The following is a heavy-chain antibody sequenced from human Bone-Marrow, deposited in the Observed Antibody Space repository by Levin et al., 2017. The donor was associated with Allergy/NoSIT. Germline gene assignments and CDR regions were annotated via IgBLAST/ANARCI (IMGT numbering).Heavy chain of an antibody. D-gene: IGHD5-18*01. Sequence: QPGGSLRLSCAASEFTLNEYAIHWVRQVPGKGLEWMALISYDGTKTYYADSVKGRFTISRDSSQSTLSLQMDGLTTEDTAVYYCARARGDSFGFDYYYIDVWGRGTTVTVSS. CDR3: ARARGDSFGFDYYYIDV. V-gene: IGHV3-30*14. J-gene: IGHJ6*03. CDR1: EFTLNEYA. CDR2: ISYDGTKT.